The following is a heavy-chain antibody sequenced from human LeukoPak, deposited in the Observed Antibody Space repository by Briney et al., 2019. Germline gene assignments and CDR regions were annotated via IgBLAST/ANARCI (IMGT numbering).Heavy chain of an antibody. CDR3: ARGSGYSYGNDY. CDR2: IHYSGST. Sequence: SETLSLTCTVSGGSISSYYWSWIRQPPGKGLEWIGSIHYSGSTYYNPSLKSRVTISVDTSKNQFSLKLNSVTAADTAVYYCARGSGYSYGNDYWGQGTLVTVSS. D-gene: IGHD5-18*01. CDR1: GGSISSYY. J-gene: IGHJ4*02. V-gene: IGHV4-59*12.